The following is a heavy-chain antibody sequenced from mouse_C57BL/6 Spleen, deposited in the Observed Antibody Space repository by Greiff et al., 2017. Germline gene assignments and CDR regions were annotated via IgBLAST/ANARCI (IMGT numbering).Heavy chain of an antibody. CDR3: ASNYDPYYYAMDY. Sequence: VQLQQSGAELVKPGASVKISCKASGYTFTDYNINWVKQRPGQGLEWIGKIGPGSGSTYYNEKFKGKATLTADKSSSTAYMQLSSLTSEDSAVYFCASNYDPYYYAMDYWGQGTSVTVSS. CDR2: IGPGSGST. CDR1: GYTFTDYN. D-gene: IGHD2-1*01. J-gene: IGHJ4*01. V-gene: IGHV1-77*01.